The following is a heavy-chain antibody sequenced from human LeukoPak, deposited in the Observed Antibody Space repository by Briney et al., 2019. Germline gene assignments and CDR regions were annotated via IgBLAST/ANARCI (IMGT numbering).Heavy chain of an antibody. J-gene: IGHJ4*02. CDR1: GASISSSSYY. D-gene: IGHD5-12*01. CDR3: ARDPGSGYEEHFDY. Sequence: SETLSLTCTVSGASISSSSYYWGWIRQPPGTGLEWIGSIYYSGSTYYNPSLKTRVTISVDTSKKQFSLKLSSVTAADTAVYYCARDPGSGYEEHFDYWGQGTLVTVSS. V-gene: IGHV4-39*07. CDR2: IYYSGST.